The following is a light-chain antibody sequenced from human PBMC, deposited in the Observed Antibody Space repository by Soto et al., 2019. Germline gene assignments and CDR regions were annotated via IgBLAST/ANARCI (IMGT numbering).Light chain of an antibody. J-gene: IGKJ4*01. CDR3: QQYDSPPPT. Sequence: DIQLTQSPLSLSASVGDRVTITCQASQGVGKFLNWFQQKSGEAPKLLIYDASHLESGVPVRFSGSGSGAAFTLTISSLQPEDSATYYCQQYDSPPPTFGGGTKVDMK. CDR1: QGVGKF. CDR2: DAS. V-gene: IGKV1-33*01.